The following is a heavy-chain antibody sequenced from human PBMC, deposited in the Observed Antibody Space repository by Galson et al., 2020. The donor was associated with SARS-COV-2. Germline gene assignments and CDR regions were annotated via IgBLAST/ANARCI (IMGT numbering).Heavy chain of an antibody. CDR2: ISDSGGST. Sequence: GGSLRLSCAASGFTFSSYAMSWVRQAPGKGLEWVSAISDSGGSTYYADSVKGRFTISRDNSKNTLYLQMNSLRAEDTAVFYCATLGRGGSRYEPSSENDYGVDVWGRGTTVTVS. D-gene: IGHD2-15*01. J-gene: IGHJ6*02. CDR1: GFTFSSYA. V-gene: IGHV3-23*01. CDR3: ATLGRGGSRYEPSSENDYGVDV.